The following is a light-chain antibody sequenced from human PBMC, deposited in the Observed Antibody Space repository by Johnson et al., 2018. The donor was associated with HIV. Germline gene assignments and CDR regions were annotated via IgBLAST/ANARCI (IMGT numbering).Light chain of an antibody. CDR1: SSNIGNNY. Sequence: QSVLTQPPSVSAAPGQKVTISCSGSSSNIGNNYVSWYQQLPGTAPKLLIYDSNQRPSGIPDRFSGSKSGTSATLGITGLQTGDEADYYCGTWDSSLSAEAVFGSGTKVTVL. CDR3: GTWDSSLSAEAV. CDR2: DSN. V-gene: IGLV1-51*01. J-gene: IGLJ1*01.